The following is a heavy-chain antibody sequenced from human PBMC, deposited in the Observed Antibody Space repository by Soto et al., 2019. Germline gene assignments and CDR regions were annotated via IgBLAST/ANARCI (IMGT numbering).Heavy chain of an antibody. CDR2: INHSGST. J-gene: IGHJ4*02. CDR1: GGSFSGYY. Sequence: SETLSLTCAVYGGSFSGYYWSWIRQPPGKGLEWIGEINHSGSTNYNPSLKSRVTISVDTSKNQFSLKLSSVTAADTAVYYCAKSIAARRGPFDYWGQGTLVTVS. CDR3: AKSIAARRGPFDY. V-gene: IGHV4-34*01. D-gene: IGHD6-6*01.